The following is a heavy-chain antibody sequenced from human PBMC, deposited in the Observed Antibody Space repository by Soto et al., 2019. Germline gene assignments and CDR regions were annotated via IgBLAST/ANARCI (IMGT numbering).Heavy chain of an antibody. Sequence: GGSLRLSCAATGFTFSSYAMSWVRQAPGKGLEWVSAISGSGGSTYYADSVKGRSTISRDNTKNTLYLQMNSLRAEDTAVYYCAKDLEGGYDFWSGLLSLFDYWGQGTLVTVSS. D-gene: IGHD3-3*01. CDR2: ISGSGGST. V-gene: IGHV3-23*01. J-gene: IGHJ4*02. CDR3: AKDLEGGYDFWSGLLSLFDY. CDR1: GFTFSSYA.